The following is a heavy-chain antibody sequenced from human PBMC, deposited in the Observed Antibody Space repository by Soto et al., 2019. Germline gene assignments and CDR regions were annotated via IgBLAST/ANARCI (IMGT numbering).Heavy chain of an antibody. CDR3: AREDRGYDFWSGYFGSRYYYGMDV. CDR2: IIPIFGTA. J-gene: IGHJ6*02. D-gene: IGHD3-3*01. Sequence: SVKVSCKASGGTFSSYAISWVRQAPGQGLEWVGGIIPIFGTANYAQKFQGRVTITADKSTSTAYMELSSLRSEDTAVYYCAREDRGYDFWSGYFGSRYYYGMDVWGQGTTVTVSS. V-gene: IGHV1-69*06. CDR1: GGTFSSYA.